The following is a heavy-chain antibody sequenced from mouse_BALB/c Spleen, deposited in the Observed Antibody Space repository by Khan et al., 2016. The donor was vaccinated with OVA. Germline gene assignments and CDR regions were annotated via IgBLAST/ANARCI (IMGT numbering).Heavy chain of an antibody. CDR1: GFTFSDYY. V-gene: IGHV1-77*01. J-gene: IGHJ3*01. Sequence: QVQLQQSGAELARPGASVKLSCKASGFTFSDYYINWVKQRMGQGLEWIGEVYPGRGNTYYNEKFTGKDTLTADKSSSTAYMQFSSLTSEDSAVYFCARSGIGSFLYRGQGTLVTVS. CDR2: VYPGRGNT. CDR3: ARSGIGSFLY. D-gene: IGHD2-2*01.